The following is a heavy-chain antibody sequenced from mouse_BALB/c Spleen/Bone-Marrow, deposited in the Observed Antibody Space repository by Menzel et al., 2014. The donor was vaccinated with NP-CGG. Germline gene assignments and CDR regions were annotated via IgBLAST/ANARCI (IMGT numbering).Heavy chain of an antibody. D-gene: IGHD1-1*01. Sequence: VHLVESGPGPVQPSQSLSITCTVSGLSLTDYGVHWVRQSPGKGLEWLGVIWSGGNTDYNAAFISRLSISKDNSKSQVFFKMNSLQANDTAIYYCARKSYYYGKGAMDYWGQGTSVTVSS. CDR3: ARKSYYYGKGAMDY. J-gene: IGHJ4*01. V-gene: IGHV2-2*02. CDR1: GLSLTDYG. CDR2: IWSGGNT.